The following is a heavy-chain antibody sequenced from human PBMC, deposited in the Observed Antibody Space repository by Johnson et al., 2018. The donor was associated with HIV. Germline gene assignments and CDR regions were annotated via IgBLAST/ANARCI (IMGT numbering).Heavy chain of an antibody. J-gene: IGHJ3*02. V-gene: IGHV3-7*01. CDR2: IKQDGSEK. D-gene: IGHD5-18*01. CDR3: ARDEGKTWIQLWWVLDAFDI. Sequence: VQLVESGGGLVQPGGSLRLSCAASGFTFSSYDMHWVRQATGKVLEWVANIKQDGSEKYSVDSVKGRFTISRDNAKNSLYLQMNSLRAEDTAVYYCARDEGKTWIQLWWVLDAFDIWGQGTMVTVSS. CDR1: GFTFSSYD.